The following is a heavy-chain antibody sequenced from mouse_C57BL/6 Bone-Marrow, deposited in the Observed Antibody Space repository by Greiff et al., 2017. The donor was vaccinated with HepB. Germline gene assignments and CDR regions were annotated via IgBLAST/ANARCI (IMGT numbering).Heavy chain of an antibody. D-gene: IGHD1-1*01. J-gene: IGHJ4*01. V-gene: IGHV1-82*01. Sequence: QVQLQQSGPELVKPGASVKISCKASGYAFSSSWMNWVKQRPGKGLEWIGRIYPGDGDTNYNGKFKGKATLTADKSSSTAYMQLSSLTSEDSAVYYCARLGLLRYNYAMDYWGQGTSVTVSS. CDR3: ARLGLLRYNYAMDY. CDR2: IYPGDGDT. CDR1: GYAFSSSW.